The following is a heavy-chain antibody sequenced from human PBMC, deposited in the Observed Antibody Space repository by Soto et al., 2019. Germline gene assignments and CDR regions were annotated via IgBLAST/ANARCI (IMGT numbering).Heavy chain of an antibody. J-gene: IGHJ4*02. CDR3: ARDHHRYSGYDYVDY. CDR2: ISSSSSYT. V-gene: IGHV3-11*05. Sequence: GGSLRLSCVASGFTFSSYWMHWVRQTPGKGLKWVSHISSSSSYTNYADSVKGRFTISRDNAKNSLYLQMNSLRAEDTAVYYCARDHHRYSGYDYVDYWGQGTLVTVSS. D-gene: IGHD5-12*01. CDR1: GFTFSSYW.